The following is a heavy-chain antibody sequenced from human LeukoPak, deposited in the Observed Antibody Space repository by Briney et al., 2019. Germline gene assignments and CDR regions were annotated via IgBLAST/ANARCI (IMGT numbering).Heavy chain of an antibody. CDR1: GGSISSGSYY. CDR3: ARVRYSSSWSNFDY. V-gene: IGHV4-39*07. CDR2: IYYSGST. D-gene: IGHD6-13*01. Sequence: SETLSLTCTVSGGSISSGSYYWGWIRQPPGKGLEWIGSIYYSGSTSYNPSLKSRVTISLDTSKNQFSLKLSSVTAADTAVYFCARVRYSSSWSNFDYWGQGTLVTVSS. J-gene: IGHJ4*02.